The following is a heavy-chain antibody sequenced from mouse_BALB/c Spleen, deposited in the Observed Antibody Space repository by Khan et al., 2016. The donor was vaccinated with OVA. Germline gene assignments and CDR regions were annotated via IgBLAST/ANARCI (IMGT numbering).Heavy chain of an antibody. J-gene: IGHJ4*01. CDR1: GYTFTNYG. V-gene: IGHV9-3*02. CDR3: ERSRWLLPAMDY. CDR2: INTNTGEP. D-gene: IGHD2-3*01. Sequence: QIQLVQSGPDLKKPGETVKISCKASGYTFTNYGMNWVRQSPGKGLKWMGWINTNTGEPTYADEFKGRFAFSLETSASTAYLQINNLKNEDTATYFGERSRWLLPAMDYWGQGTSVTVSS.